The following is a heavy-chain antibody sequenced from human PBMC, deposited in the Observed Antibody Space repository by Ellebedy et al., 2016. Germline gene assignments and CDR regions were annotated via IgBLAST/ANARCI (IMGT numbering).Heavy chain of an antibody. D-gene: IGHD5/OR15-5a*01. CDR1: GFTLSSYW. J-gene: IGHJ4*02. Sequence: HTGGSLRLSCAASGFTLSSYWMYWVRQAPGKGLAWVSRIKGDGSGTSYADSVKGRFTISRDNAKNTLYLQMDSLGAEDTAVYFCARGVYGDSWGQGTLVTVSS. CDR3: ARGVYGDS. CDR2: IKGDGSGT. V-gene: IGHV3-74*01.